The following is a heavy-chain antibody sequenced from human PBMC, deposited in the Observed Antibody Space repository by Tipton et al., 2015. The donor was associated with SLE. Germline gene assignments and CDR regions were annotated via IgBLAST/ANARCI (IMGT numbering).Heavy chain of an antibody. CDR3: ARGESSGYYVDY. CDR1: GFTFSSYW. CDR2: IYTDGRRT. D-gene: IGHD3-22*01. Sequence: SLRLSCAASGFTFSSYWMHWVRQAPGKGLVWVSRIYTDGRRTHYADSVRGRFTISRDNAKNTLYLQMNSLRAEDTAAYYCARGESSGYYVDYWGHGTLVTVSS. V-gene: IGHV3-74*01. J-gene: IGHJ4*01.